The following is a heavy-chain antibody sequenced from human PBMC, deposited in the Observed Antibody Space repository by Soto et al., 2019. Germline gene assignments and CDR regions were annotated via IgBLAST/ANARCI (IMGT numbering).Heavy chain of an antibody. J-gene: IGHJ6*02. CDR1: GYSFTIYW. V-gene: IGHV5-51*01. CDR2: IYPGDSDT. D-gene: IGHD2-15*01. Sequence: GESLKISCKGSGYSFTIYWIGWVRQMPGKGLEWMGIIYPGDSDTRYSPSFQGQVTISADKSISTAYLQWSSLKASDTAMYYCARGAYCSGGSCYRGAVHYYGMDVWGQGTTVTVSS. CDR3: ARGAYCSGGSCYRGAVHYYGMDV.